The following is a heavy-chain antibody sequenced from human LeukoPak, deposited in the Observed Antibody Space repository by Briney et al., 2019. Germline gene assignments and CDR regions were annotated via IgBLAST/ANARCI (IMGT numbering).Heavy chain of an antibody. CDR2: IYSGGST. CDR3: ARVSHTRLGPYYYYGMDV. Sequence: PGGSLRLSCAASGFTVSSNYMSWVRQAPGKGLEWVAVIYSGGSTYYADSVKGRFTISRHNSKNTLYLQMNSLRAEDTAVYYCARVSHTRLGPYYYYGMDVWGQGTTVTVSS. V-gene: IGHV3-53*04. J-gene: IGHJ6*02. D-gene: IGHD3-16*01. CDR1: GFTVSSNY.